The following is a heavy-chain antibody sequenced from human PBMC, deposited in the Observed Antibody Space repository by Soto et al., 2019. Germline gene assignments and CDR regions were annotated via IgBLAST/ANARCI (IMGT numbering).Heavy chain of an antibody. D-gene: IGHD6-13*01. CDR3: AGHAGNSWKGDYFDY. CDR2: IDPNDSQT. J-gene: IGHJ4*02. V-gene: IGHV5-51*01. CDR1: GYSFSSSW. Sequence: GESLKISCQASGYSFSSSWIGWVRQMPGKGLEWMGIIDPNDSQTIYSPSFQGQVTISADKSIDTAYLQWSSLKTSDTAMYYCAGHAGNSWKGDYFDYWGQGALVTAPQ.